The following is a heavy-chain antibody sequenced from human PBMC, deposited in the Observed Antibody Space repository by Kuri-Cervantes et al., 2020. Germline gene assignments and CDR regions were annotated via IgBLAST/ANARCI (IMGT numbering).Heavy chain of an antibody. J-gene: IGHJ4*02. V-gene: IGHV4-39*07. CDR3: ARGHIVVVTAIPYYFDY. Sequence: SETLSLTCTVSGGSISSSSYYWGWIRQPPGKGLEWIGSIYYSGSTYYNPSLKSRVTISVDTSKNQFSLKLSSVTAADTAVYYCARGHIVVVTAIPYYFDYWGQGTLVTVSS. CDR1: GGSISSSSYY. CDR2: IYYSGST. D-gene: IGHD2-21*02.